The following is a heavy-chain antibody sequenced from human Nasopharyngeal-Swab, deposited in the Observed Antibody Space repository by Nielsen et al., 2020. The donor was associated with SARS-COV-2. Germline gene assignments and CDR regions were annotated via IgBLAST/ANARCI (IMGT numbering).Heavy chain of an antibody. V-gene: IGHV3-30-3*01. CDR2: ISYDGSNK. Sequence: VRQAPGKGLEWVAVISYDGSNKYYADSVKGRFTISRDNSKNTLYLQMNSLRAEDMAVYYCARDRVSGSYVDYWGQGTLVTVSS. D-gene: IGHD1-26*01. J-gene: IGHJ4*02. CDR3: ARDRVSGSYVDY.